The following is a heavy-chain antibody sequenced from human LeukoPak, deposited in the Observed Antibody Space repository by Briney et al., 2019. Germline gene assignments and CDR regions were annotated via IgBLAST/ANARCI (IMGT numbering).Heavy chain of an antibody. CDR3: ARDEAAECGGDCYSGFDL. Sequence: GGSLRLSCAASGFTFSSYWMSWVRQAPGKGLEWVANIKQDGSEKYYVDSVKGRFTISRDNAKKSLYLQMNSLSAEDTAVYYCARDEAAECGGDCYSGFDLWGLGTLVTVSS. V-gene: IGHV3-7*01. J-gene: IGHJ4*02. CDR1: GFTFSSYW. D-gene: IGHD2-21*02. CDR2: IKQDGSEK.